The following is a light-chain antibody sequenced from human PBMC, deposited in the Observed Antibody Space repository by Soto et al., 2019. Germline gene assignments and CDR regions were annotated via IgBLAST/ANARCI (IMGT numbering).Light chain of an antibody. J-gene: IGKJ1*01. Sequence: DIQMTQSPSTLSASVVYRVTIPCRSSQNINGWLAWYQQKPGKDHKLLIYDASSLGSGVPSRFSGSGFGTDFTLTIISLQRDDFATYYCQQYNHDCAFGQGTTLEIK. CDR3: QQYNHDCA. CDR1: QNINGW. V-gene: IGKV1-5*01. CDR2: DAS.